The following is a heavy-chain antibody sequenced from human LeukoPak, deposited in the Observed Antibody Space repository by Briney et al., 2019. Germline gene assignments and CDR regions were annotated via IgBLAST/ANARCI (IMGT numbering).Heavy chain of an antibody. V-gene: IGHV4-59*01. CDR2: IYYSGGT. D-gene: IGHD3-22*01. Sequence: PSETLSLTCTVSGGAISSYYWSWIQQPPGKGLEWIGYIYYSGGTKYNPSLMSRVTISVDRAQSQFSLSLSSATAADTAVYYCARDGLYDSSGYYMDSWGQGTLVIVSS. J-gene: IGHJ4*02. CDR1: GGAISSYY. CDR3: ARDGLYDSSGYYMDS.